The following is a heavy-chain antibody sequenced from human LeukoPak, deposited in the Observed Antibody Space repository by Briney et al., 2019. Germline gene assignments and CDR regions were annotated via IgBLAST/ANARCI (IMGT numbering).Heavy chain of an antibody. CDR2: ISAYNGNT. CDR3: ARDQSVRLLQTSSTYFKHVFAI. Sequence: RASVKVSCTTSGYTFTNYGISWVRQAPGLGLEWMGWISAYNGNTNYAQKVQGRVTMTTDTSTSTAYMELRSLRFDDTAVYYCARDQSVRLLQTSSTYFKHVFAIWGQGSMVTVSS. V-gene: IGHV1-18*01. J-gene: IGHJ3*02. D-gene: IGHD6-13*01. CDR1: GYTFTNYG.